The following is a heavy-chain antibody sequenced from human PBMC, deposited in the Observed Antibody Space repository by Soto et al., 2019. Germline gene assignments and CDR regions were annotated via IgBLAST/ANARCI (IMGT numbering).Heavy chain of an antibody. CDR3: ARATYGSGSHTDSLHYLFDD. J-gene: IGHJ4*02. CDR2: IYYRGNT. Sequence: PSETLSLTCTVSGDSITSNSYFWAWIRQPPGKGLEWIGSIYYRGNTYYNPSLKSRVTISVDTSKDQFFLKLSSVTAADTAAYYCARATYGSGSHTDSLHYLFDDWGKGTLVTVSS. V-gene: IGHV4-39*07. D-gene: IGHD3-10*01. CDR1: GDSITSNSYF.